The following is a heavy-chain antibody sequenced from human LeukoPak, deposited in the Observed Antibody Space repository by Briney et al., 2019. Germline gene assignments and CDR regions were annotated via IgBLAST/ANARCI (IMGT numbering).Heavy chain of an antibody. CDR2: IYYSGST. D-gene: IGHD1-7*01. CDR1: GGSISSYY. J-gene: IGHJ4*02. CDR3: ARGGTGTFFH. Sequence: SETLSLTCTVSGGSISSYYWSWIRQPPGKGLEWIGYIYYSGSTNYNPSLKSRVTISVDTSKNQFSLKLSSVTAADTAVYYCARGGTGTFFHWGQGTLVTVSS. V-gene: IGHV4-59*01.